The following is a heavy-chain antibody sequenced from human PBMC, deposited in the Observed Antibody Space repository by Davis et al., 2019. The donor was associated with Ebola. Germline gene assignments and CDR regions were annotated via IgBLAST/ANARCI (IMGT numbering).Heavy chain of an antibody. V-gene: IGHV4-59*08. Sequence: MPSETLSLTCAVYGGSFSGYYWSWIRQPPGKGLEWIGYIYYSGSTNYNPSLKSRVTISVDTSKNQFSLKLSSVTAADTAVYYCAREVADEHFYYGMDVWGQGTTVTVSS. CDR2: IYYSGST. CDR3: AREVADEHFYYGMDV. J-gene: IGHJ6*02. D-gene: IGHD6-19*01. CDR1: GGSFSGYY.